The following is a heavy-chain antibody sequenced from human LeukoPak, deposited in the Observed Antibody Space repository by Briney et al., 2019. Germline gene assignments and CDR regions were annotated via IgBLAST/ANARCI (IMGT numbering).Heavy chain of an antibody. CDR1: GGSISSSSYY. CDR3: ARRGITYSSSFFEF. Sequence: PSETLSLTCTVSGGSISSSSYYWGWIRQPPGKGLEWIGSIYYSGSTYYNPSLKSRVTISVDTSRNEFSLKVMSATVADTAVYYCARRGITYSSSFFEFWGQGALVTVSS. J-gene: IGHJ4*02. CDR2: IYYSGST. V-gene: IGHV4-39*01. D-gene: IGHD6-13*01.